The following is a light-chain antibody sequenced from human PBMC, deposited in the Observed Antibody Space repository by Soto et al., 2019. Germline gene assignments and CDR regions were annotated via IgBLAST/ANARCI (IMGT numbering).Light chain of an antibody. Sequence: EIEITHSPATLSVSPGERATLSCRPTQRVSNNVAWYQQKRGQAPRLLIYGASTRATGIPARFSGSGSGTEFTLTISSLQSEDFAVYFCQQYHNWPLTFGGGTKV. CDR3: QQYHNWPLT. V-gene: IGKV3-15*01. J-gene: IGKJ4*01. CDR1: QRVSNN. CDR2: GAS.